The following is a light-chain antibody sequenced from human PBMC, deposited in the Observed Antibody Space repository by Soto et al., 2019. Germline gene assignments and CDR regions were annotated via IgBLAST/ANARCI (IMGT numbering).Light chain of an antibody. CDR3: LQHNNWPRT. J-gene: IGKJ1*01. V-gene: IGKV3-15*01. CDR2: GAS. CDR1: QSVGSL. Sequence: EIVMTQSPATLSVSPGERATLSCRASQSVGSLLAWYQQKPGQAPRLLIYGASTRATGIPARFSGSGSGTDFTLTISSLQSEDFAVYFCLQHNNWPRTFGQGTKVEIK.